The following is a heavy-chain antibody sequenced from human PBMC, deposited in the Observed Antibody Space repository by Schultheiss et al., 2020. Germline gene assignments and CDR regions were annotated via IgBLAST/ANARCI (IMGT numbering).Heavy chain of an antibody. V-gene: IGHV4-61*02. CDR2: IYTSGST. CDR1: GGSISSGSYY. D-gene: IGHD3-10*01. J-gene: IGHJ6*02. Sequence: SETLSLTCTVSGGSISSGSYYWSWIRQPAGKGLEWIGRIYTSGSTNYNPSLKSRVTISVDTSKNQFSLKLSSVTAADTAVYYCRGVKLDYYYYGMDVWGQGTTVTVSS. CDR3: RGVKLDYYYYGMDV.